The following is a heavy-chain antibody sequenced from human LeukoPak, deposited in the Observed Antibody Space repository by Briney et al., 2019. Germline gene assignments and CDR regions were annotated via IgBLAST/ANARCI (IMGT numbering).Heavy chain of an antibody. CDR2: IHYSGST. Sequence: SETLSLTCTVSGGSISSYYWSWIRQPAGKGLEWIGYIHYSGSTYYKPSLKSRVTISVDTSKNQFSLKLSSVTAADTAVYYCARGGNALDYWGQGTLVTVSS. D-gene: IGHD4-23*01. V-gene: IGHV4-59*06. J-gene: IGHJ4*02. CDR3: ARGGNALDY. CDR1: GGSISSYY.